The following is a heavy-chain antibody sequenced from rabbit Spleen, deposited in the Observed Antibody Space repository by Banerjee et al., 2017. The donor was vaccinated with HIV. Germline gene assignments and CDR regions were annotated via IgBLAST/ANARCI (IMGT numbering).Heavy chain of an antibody. CDR1: GVSFSGDSFSGDSY. CDR3: ARDLVAVIGWNFNL. V-gene: IGHV1S40*01. CDR2: INAVTGKA. D-gene: IGHD1-1*01. Sequence: QSLEESGGDLVKPGASLTLTCIASGVSFSGDSFSGDSYMCWVRQAPGKGLEWIVCINAVTGKAVYASWAKGRFIMSRTSSTTVTLQMTSLTAADTATYFCARDLVAVIGWNFNLWGQGTLVTVS. J-gene: IGHJ4*01.